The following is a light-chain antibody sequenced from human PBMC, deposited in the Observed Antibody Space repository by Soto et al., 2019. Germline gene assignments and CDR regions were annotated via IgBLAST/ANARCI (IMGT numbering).Light chain of an antibody. Sequence: EIVMTQSPAPLSVSPGERATLSCRASQSLGSNLAWYQAKPGQAPRLLIYGASSRATGVPARVSGSGSGTEFTLILSSLQSEDVAVYYCQQYNNWPWTVGRGTKVEIK. V-gene: IGKV3-15*01. CDR2: GAS. J-gene: IGKJ1*01. CDR1: QSLGSN. CDR3: QQYNNWPWT.